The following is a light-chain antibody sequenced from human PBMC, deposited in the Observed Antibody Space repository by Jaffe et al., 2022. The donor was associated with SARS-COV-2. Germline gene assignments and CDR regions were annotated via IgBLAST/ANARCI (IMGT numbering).Light chain of an antibody. CDR2: GNN. Sequence: QPVLTQSPSTSGTPGQRVTISCSGSSSNIGSNTVNWYQQLPGTAPKPLIFGNNQRPSGVPDRFSAFKSGTSASLVINGLQSEDAADYYCASRDDGLNGVVFGGGTKLTVL. CDR1: SSNIGSNT. V-gene: IGLV1-44*01. J-gene: IGLJ2*01. CDR3: ASRDDGLNGVV.